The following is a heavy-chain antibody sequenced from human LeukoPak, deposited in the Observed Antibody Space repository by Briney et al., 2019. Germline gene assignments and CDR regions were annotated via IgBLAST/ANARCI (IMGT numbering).Heavy chain of an antibody. CDR1: GFTFSSYA. CDR3: AKVGSGWPGYYFDY. V-gene: IGHV3-64*02. CDR2: ISSNGGTT. D-gene: IGHD6-19*01. Sequence: GGSLRLSCAASGFTFSSYAMHWVRLSPGKGLEYVSGISSNGGTTSYADSVQGRFTISRDNSKNTLYLQMGSLRGEDMAVYYCAKVGSGWPGYYFDYWAQGTLVTVSS. J-gene: IGHJ4*02.